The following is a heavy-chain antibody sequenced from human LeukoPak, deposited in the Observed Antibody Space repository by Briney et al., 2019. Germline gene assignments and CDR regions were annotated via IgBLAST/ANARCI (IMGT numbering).Heavy chain of an antibody. CDR2: IWYDGSNK. Sequence: PGRSLRLSCAASGFTFSSYGMHWVRQAPGKGLEWVAVIWYDGSNKYYADSVKGRFTISRDNSKNTLYLQMNSLRAEDTAVYYCAKDYYGDYEAYFDYWGQGTLVTVSS. V-gene: IGHV3-33*06. J-gene: IGHJ4*02. CDR3: AKDYYGDYEAYFDY. D-gene: IGHD4-17*01. CDR1: GFTFSSYG.